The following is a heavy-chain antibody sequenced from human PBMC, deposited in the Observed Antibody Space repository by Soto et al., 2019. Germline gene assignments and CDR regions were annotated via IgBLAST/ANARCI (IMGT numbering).Heavy chain of an antibody. CDR1: GDSISGYY. Sequence: QVQLQESGPGLVKPSETLSLTCTVSGDSISGYYWSWIRQPPGKRLGWLGYIYYKGNTKYNPSLKSRVTIFFYTCNTQFSLAGTSVPAAVAAVYYCAKPNTSISTGLAFDIWGKVTMVTVSS. CDR3: AKPNTSISTGLAFDI. J-gene: IGHJ3*02. CDR2: IYYKGNT. D-gene: IGHD3-3*01. V-gene: IGHV4-59*08.